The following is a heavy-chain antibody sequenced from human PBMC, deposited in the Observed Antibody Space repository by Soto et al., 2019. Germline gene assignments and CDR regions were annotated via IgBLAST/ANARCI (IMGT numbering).Heavy chain of an antibody. J-gene: IGHJ4*02. CDR1: GFTFSGSS. V-gene: IGHV3-73*02. CDR3: WTSIAAAD. Sequence: EVQLVESGGGLVQPGGSLKLSCRASGFTFSGSSMHWVRQASGRGLEWVGRIRNESSDYATAYAASVKGRFTISRDDSKSTAYLQMNGLKTEDTAMYYCWTSIAAADWGQGTLVTVSS. CDR2: IRNESSDYAT. D-gene: IGHD6-13*01.